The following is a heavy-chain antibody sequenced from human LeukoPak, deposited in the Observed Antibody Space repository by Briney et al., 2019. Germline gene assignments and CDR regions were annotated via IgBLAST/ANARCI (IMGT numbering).Heavy chain of an antibody. CDR3: ASAPYDILGDYHGSGFDI. J-gene: IGHJ3*02. CDR1: DDSINFYY. D-gene: IGHD3-9*01. Sequence: SETLSLTCSFSDDSINFYYWNWIRQPPGKGLEWIGCIYNSGNTYYNPSLKSRVTISVDTSKNKFSLNLTSVTAADTAVYFCASAPYDILGDYHGSGFDIWGQGTMLTVTS. V-gene: IGHV4-59*01. CDR2: IYNSGNT.